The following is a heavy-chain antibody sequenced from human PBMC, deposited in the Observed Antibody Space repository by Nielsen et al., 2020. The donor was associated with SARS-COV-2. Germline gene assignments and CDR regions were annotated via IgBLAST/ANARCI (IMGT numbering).Heavy chain of an antibody. Sequence: ASVKVSCKASGYTFTDYTMNWVRQAPGQGLEWMGWINTNNGHPTYAQGFTGRFVLSLDTSVSTAYLQISSLKAEDTATYFCARGTSSWYVPGDHFDNWGRGTLVTVSS. CDR3: ARGTSSWYVPGDHFDN. CDR2: INTNNGHP. J-gene: IGHJ4*02. CDR1: GYTFTDYT. V-gene: IGHV7-4-1*02. D-gene: IGHD6-13*01.